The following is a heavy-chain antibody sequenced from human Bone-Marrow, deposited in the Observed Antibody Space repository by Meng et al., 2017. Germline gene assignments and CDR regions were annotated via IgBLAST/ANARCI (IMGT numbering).Heavy chain of an antibody. Sequence: ASVKVSCKASGYTFTGYYMHWVRQAPGQGLEWMGWINLNSGGTNYAQKFQGRVTMTRDTSISTAYMELSRLRSDDTAVYYCASATSSGSLYYFDYWGQGTLVTVSS. D-gene: IGHD1-26*01. CDR3: ASATSSGSLYYFDY. V-gene: IGHV1-2*02. CDR1: GYTFTGYY. J-gene: IGHJ4*02. CDR2: INLNSGGT.